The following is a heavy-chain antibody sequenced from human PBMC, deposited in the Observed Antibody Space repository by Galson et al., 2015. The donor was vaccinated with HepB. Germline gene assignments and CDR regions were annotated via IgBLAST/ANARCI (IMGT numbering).Heavy chain of an antibody. Sequence: SVKVSCKASGGTFSSYAISWVRQAPGQGLEWMGGIIPIFGTANYAQKFQGRVTITADESTSTAYMELSSLRSEDTAVYYCARGEQRTAMVRHFDYWGQGTLVTVSS. CDR2: IIPIFGTA. J-gene: IGHJ4*02. D-gene: IGHD5-18*01. CDR1: GGTFSSYA. V-gene: IGHV1-69*13. CDR3: ARGEQRTAMVRHFDY.